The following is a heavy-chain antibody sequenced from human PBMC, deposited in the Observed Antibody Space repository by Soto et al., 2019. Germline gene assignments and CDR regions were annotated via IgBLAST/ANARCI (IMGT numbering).Heavy chain of an antibody. J-gene: IGHJ4*02. Sequence: ASVKVSCKASGFTFTSSAMQWVRQARGQRLEWIGWIVVGSGNTNYAQKFQERVTITRDMSTSTAYMELSSLRSEDTAVYYCAAGRLRGTLGVANFDYWGQGTLVTVSS. D-gene: IGHD2-15*01. V-gene: IGHV1-58*02. CDR2: IVVGSGNT. CDR3: AAGRLRGTLGVANFDY. CDR1: GFTFTSSA.